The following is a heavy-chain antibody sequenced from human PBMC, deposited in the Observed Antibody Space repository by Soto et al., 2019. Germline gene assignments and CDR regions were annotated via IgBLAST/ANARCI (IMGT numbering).Heavy chain of an antibody. CDR3: VKGHWGDY. D-gene: IGHD7-27*01. Sequence: EVQLLESGGGLGQPGESLRLSCAASGFIFSTHDMTWVGQVPGKGLEWVSGISGSSGNTYYANSVKGRFTISRDISKNTLYLEMNSLRGDDTALYYYVKGHWGDYWGQGALVTVSS. CDR1: GFIFSTHD. CDR2: ISGSSGNT. J-gene: IGHJ4*02. V-gene: IGHV3-23*01.